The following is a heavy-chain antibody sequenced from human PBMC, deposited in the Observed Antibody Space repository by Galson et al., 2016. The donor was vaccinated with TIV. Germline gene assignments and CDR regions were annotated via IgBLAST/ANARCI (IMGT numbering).Heavy chain of an antibody. V-gene: IGHV3-33*01. D-gene: IGHD4-23*01. CDR1: GFTFSSFG. J-gene: IGHJ4*02. CDR3: ARAPDYGGNFGGTGETHSYYFHY. Sequence: SLRLSCAASGFTFSSFGMHWVRQAPGKGLEWVALIWYDGTNTYYADSVKGRFTISRDNSKNTPYVQMNSLRAEDTAVYYCARAPDYGGNFGGTGETHSYYFHYWGQGTLVTVSS. CDR2: IWYDGTNT.